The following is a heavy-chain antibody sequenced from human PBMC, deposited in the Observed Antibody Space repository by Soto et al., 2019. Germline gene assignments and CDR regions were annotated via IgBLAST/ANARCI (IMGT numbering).Heavy chain of an antibody. Sequence: QVQLQQWGAGLLKPSETLSLTCAVYGGSFSGYYWSWIRQLPGKGLEWIGEINHSGSTNYNPSLKSRVTISVDTSKNQFSLKLSSVTAADTAVYYCARATKYCSGGSCYKGRLDYWGQGTLVTVSS. D-gene: IGHD2-15*01. CDR1: GGSFSGYY. CDR3: ARATKYCSGGSCYKGRLDY. J-gene: IGHJ4*02. CDR2: INHSGST. V-gene: IGHV4-34*01.